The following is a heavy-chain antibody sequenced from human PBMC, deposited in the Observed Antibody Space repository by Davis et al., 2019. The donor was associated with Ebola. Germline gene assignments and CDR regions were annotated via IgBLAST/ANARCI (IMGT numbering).Heavy chain of an antibody. Sequence: TWVRQAPGKGLEWVANIKPDGSEKYYVDSVKGRFTISRDNAKNSLYLQMNSLRAEDTAVYYCARMGQLGSGTFLYYYYGMDVWGKGTTVTVSS. CDR2: IKPDGSEK. D-gene: IGHD3-10*01. J-gene: IGHJ6*04. V-gene: IGHV3-7*01. CDR3: ARMGQLGSGTFLYYYYGMDV.